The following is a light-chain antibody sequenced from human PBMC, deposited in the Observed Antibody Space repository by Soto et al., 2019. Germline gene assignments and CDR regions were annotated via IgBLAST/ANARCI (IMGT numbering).Light chain of an antibody. CDR1: QSISTY. V-gene: IGKV1-39*01. J-gene: IGKJ2*01. Sequence: DIQMTQSPSSLSASVGDRVTITCRPSQSISTYLSWYQQKSGKAPQLLIYSASSLQTGVPSRFSGSGSRTDFTLTIRSLQPEDFATYYCQQSYDTPYTFGQGTKLEI. CDR2: SAS. CDR3: QQSYDTPYT.